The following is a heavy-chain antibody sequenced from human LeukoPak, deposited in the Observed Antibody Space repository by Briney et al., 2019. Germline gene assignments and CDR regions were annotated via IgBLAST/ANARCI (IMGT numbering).Heavy chain of an antibody. CDR3: ASRRDLIDY. CDR1: GFTFSNYW. V-gene: IGHV3-7*01. Sequence: PGGSLRLSCAASGFTFSNYWMSWVRQAPGKGLEWVANINQDGSEKYYVDSVKGRFTISRDNAKNLLYLQMNSLRAVDTAVYYCASRRDLIDYWGQGTLVTVSS. CDR2: INQDGSEK. J-gene: IGHJ4*02.